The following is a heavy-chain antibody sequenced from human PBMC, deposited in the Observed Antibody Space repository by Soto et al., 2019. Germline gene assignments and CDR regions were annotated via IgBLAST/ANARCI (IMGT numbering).Heavy chain of an antibody. V-gene: IGHV1-69*02. CDR2: IIPILGIA. J-gene: IGHJ4*02. CDR1: GGTFSSYT. CDR3: ARGGSLWFGEPPDY. Sequence: QVQLVQSGAEVKKPGSSVKVSCKASGGTFSSYTISWVRQAPGQGLEWMGRIIPILGIANYAQKFQGRVTITADKSTSTAYMELSSLRSEDTAVYYCARGGSLWFGEPPDYCGQGTLVTVSS. D-gene: IGHD3-10*01.